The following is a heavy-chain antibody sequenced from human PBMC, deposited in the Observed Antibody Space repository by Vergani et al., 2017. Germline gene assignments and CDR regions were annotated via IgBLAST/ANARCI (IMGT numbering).Heavy chain of an antibody. CDR1: GFTFSHYS. Sequence: EVQMVESGGGLVKPGGSLRLSCVASGFTFSHYSMNWVRQAPGKGLEWVSYISSSSSTIYYADSVKGRFTISRDNAKNSLYLQMNSLRAEDTAVYYCASQGGDSYNGKAYWGQGTLVTVSS. J-gene: IGHJ4*02. D-gene: IGHD5-24*01. CDR2: ISSSSSTI. V-gene: IGHV3-48*01. CDR3: ASQGGDSYNGKAY.